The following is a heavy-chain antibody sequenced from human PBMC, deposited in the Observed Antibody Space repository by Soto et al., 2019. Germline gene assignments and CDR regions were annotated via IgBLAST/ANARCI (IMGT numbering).Heavy chain of an antibody. J-gene: IGHJ6*02. Sequence: EVQLVESGGGLVQPGGSLRLSCAASGFTFSSYEMNWVRQAPGKGLEWVSYISSSGSTIYYADSVKGRFTISRDNAKNSLYLQMNSLRAEYTAVYYCARNLRFLEFGFGSSDYYYGMDVWGQGTTVTVSS. CDR3: ARNLRFLEFGFGSSDYYYGMDV. V-gene: IGHV3-48*03. CDR2: ISSSGSTI. D-gene: IGHD3-3*01. CDR1: GFTFSSYE.